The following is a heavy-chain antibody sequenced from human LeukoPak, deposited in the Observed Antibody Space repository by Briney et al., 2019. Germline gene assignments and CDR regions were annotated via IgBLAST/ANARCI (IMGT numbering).Heavy chain of an antibody. CDR1: GGTFSNYI. V-gene: IGHV1-69*02. D-gene: IGHD5-24*01. CDR2: IIPIFDEA. Sequence: GASVKVSCRASGGTFSNYIISWVRQAPGQGLEWMGRIIPIFDEAIYAQKFRGRVTITADKSTRTAYLELSSLTSDDTAVYYCERRPEGWPQNHRTLDNWGQGTLVTVSS. J-gene: IGHJ4*02. CDR3: ERRPEGWPQNHRTLDN.